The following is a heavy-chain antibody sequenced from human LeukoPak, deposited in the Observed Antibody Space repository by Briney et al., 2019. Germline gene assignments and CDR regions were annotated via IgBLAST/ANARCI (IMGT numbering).Heavy chain of an antibody. CDR2: INHSGST. V-gene: IGHV4-34*01. Sequence: SETLSLTCAVYGGSFSGYYWSWIRQPPGKGLEWIGEINHSGSTNYNPSLKSRVTISVDTSKNQFSLKLSSVTAADTAVYYCARRGSRSLLWFGELPRRNWFDPWGQGTLVTVSS. J-gene: IGHJ5*02. D-gene: IGHD3-10*01. CDR1: GGSFSGYY. CDR3: ARRGSRSLLWFGELPRRNWFDP.